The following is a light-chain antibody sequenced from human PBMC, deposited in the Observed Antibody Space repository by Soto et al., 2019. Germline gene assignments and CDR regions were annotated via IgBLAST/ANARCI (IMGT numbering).Light chain of an antibody. CDR1: SSDVGSYNL. Sequence: QSALTQPASVSGSPGQSITISCTGTSSDVGSYNLVSWYQQHPGKAPKLMIYEGSKRPSGVSNRFSGSKSGNTASLTISGLQAEDEADYYCCSYAGSSTPFGGGTMVTVL. J-gene: IGLJ3*02. CDR2: EGS. V-gene: IGLV2-23*01. CDR3: CSYAGSSTP.